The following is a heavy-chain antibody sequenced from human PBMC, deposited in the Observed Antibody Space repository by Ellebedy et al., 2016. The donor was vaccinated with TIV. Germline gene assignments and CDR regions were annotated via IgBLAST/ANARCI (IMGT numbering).Heavy chain of an antibody. CDR2: IKQDGSEK. Sequence: GESLKISCAASGFTFSSYWMSWVRQAPGKGLEWVANIKQDGSEKYYVDSVKGRFTISRDNAKNSLYLQMNSLRAEDTAVYYCARDRHRLGYCSGGSCYPGYFDYWGQGTLVTVSS. V-gene: IGHV3-7*03. J-gene: IGHJ4*02. CDR1: GFTFSSYW. CDR3: ARDRHRLGYCSGGSCYPGYFDY. D-gene: IGHD2-15*01.